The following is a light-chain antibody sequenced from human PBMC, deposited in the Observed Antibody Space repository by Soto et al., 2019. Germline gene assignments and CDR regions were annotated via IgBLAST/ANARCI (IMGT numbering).Light chain of an antibody. CDR1: QSVSSSF. V-gene: IGKV3-20*01. CDR2: GAS. CDR3: QQCHTSSYT. J-gene: IGKJ2*01. Sequence: EIVLTQSPGTLSLSPGERATLSCRASQSVSSSFLAWYQQKPGPAPRLLIYGASNRASGISGRFSGSGSGTDFTLTISGLEPEDFAVYYCQQCHTSSYTFGQETKLEF.